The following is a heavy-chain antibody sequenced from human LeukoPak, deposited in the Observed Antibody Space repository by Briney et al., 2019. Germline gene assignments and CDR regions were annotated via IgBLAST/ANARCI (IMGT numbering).Heavy chain of an antibody. Sequence: ASVKVSCKASGYTFTDYYMHWVRQAPGQGLEWMGWINPNSGGTNYAQKFQGRVTMTRGTSISTAYMELSRLKSDDTAVYYCARVWTAVIPAANGPFDIWGQGTVVTVSS. J-gene: IGHJ3*02. CDR1: GYTFTDYY. CDR2: INPNSGGT. V-gene: IGHV1-2*02. D-gene: IGHD2-2*01. CDR3: ARVWTAVIPAANGPFDI.